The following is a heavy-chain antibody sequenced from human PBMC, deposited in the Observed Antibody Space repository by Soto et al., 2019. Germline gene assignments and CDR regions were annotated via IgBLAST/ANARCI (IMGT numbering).Heavy chain of an antibody. CDR1: GYSFTSYW. D-gene: IGHD2-15*01. Sequence: GESLKISCKGSGYSFTSYWSSWVRQMPGKGLEWMGRIDPSDSYTNYSPSFQGHVTISADKSISTAYLQWSSLKASDTAMYYCARSLYCSGGSCYSSNYWGQGTLVTVS. CDR3: ARSLYCSGGSCYSSNY. CDR2: IDPSDSYT. J-gene: IGHJ4*02. V-gene: IGHV5-10-1*01.